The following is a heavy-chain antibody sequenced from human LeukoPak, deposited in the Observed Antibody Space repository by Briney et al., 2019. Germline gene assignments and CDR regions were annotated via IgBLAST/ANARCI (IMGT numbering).Heavy chain of an antibody. J-gene: IGHJ4*02. CDR2: INSAGIST. V-gene: IGHV3-74*01. CDR1: GFSFSSYW. CDR3: GRDIGTAVDY. D-gene: IGHD1-26*01. Sequence: GGSLTLSCTASGFSFSSYWMHWVRQAAGKGLVWVSRINSAGISTIYADSVKGLFTFSRNNAKNILYLQMNSLRAEDTAIYYGGRDIGTAVDYWGLGNVVTVS.